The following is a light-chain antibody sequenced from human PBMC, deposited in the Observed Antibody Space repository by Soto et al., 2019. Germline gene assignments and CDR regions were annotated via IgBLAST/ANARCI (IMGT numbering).Light chain of an antibody. V-gene: IGKV3-20*01. Sequence: EIVLTQSPGTLSLSPGERATLSCRASQSVSSSYLAWDQQKPGQAPRLLIYGVSSRATGIPDRFSGSGSGTDFTLTISRLEPEDFAVYYCQQYCSSPPVTFGQGTRLEIK. J-gene: IGKJ5*01. CDR2: GVS. CDR3: QQYCSSPPVT. CDR1: QSVSSSY.